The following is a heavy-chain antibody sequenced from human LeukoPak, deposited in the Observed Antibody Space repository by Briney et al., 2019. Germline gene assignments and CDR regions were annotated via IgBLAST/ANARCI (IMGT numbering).Heavy chain of an antibody. CDR1: GFTFSSYW. J-gene: IGHJ4*02. CDR2: IKQDGSER. V-gene: IGHV3-7*01. CDR3: ARENPILTSTPFDY. Sequence: GGSLRLSCAASGFTFSSYWMTWVRQAPGKGLEWVANIKQDGSERYYVDSVKGRFTISRDNAKSSLYLQMNSLRAEDTAVYYCARENPILTSTPFDYWGQGTLVTVSS.